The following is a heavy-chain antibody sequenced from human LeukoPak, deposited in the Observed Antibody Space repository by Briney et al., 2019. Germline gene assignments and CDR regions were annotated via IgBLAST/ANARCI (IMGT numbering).Heavy chain of an antibody. J-gene: IGHJ4*02. CDR3: ARDGSTAPEPFDY. CDR1: GFTFSSYW. D-gene: IGHD4-17*01. Sequence: GGSLRLSCAASGFTFSSYWMSWVRQAPGKGLEWVANIKQDGSEKYYVDSVKGRFTISRDNAKNSLYLQMNSLRAEDTAVYYCARDGSTAPEPFDYWGQGTLVTVPS. V-gene: IGHV3-7*01. CDR2: IKQDGSEK.